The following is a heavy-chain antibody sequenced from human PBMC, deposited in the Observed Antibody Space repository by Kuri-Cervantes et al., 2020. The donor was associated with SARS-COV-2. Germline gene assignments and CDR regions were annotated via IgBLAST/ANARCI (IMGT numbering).Heavy chain of an antibody. J-gene: IGHJ5*02. Sequence: GSLRLSCAVSGASISSNRDFYWSWFRQSPAMGLEWIGETHHTGRTIYNPSLEGRVFLSADMSRNQISLSLISVTAADTAVYFCARGAGYTWNGPWGQGTRVTVSS. V-gene: IGHV4-4*01. CDR1: GASISSNRDFY. CDR2: THHTGRT. D-gene: IGHD1-1*01. CDR3: ARGAGYTWNGP.